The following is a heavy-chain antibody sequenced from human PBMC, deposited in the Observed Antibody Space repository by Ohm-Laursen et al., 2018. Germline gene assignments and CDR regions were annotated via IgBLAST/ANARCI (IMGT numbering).Heavy chain of an antibody. Sequence: SLRLSCTASGFTFSSYAMTWVRQAPGKGLEWVSGISGSGSRTYYADSVKGRFTISRDNAKNSLYLQMNSLRAEDTAVYYCARGGQQQVEDYWGQGTLVTVSS. CDR1: GFTFSSYA. J-gene: IGHJ4*02. V-gene: IGHV3-23*01. D-gene: IGHD6-13*01. CDR2: ISGSGSRT. CDR3: ARGGQQQVEDY.